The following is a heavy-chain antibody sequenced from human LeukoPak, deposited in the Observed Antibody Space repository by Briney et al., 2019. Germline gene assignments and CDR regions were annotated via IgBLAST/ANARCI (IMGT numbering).Heavy chain of an antibody. V-gene: IGHV4-30-2*01. D-gene: IGHD3/OR15-3a*01. Sequence: SQTLSLTCAVSGGSISSGGYSWSWIRQPPGKGLEWIGYIYHSGSTYYNPSLKSRVTISVDRSKNQFSLKRSSVTAADTAVYYCARAGLGWFDPWGQGTLVTVSS. CDR1: GGSISSGGYS. CDR2: IYHSGST. CDR3: ARAGLGWFDP. J-gene: IGHJ5*02.